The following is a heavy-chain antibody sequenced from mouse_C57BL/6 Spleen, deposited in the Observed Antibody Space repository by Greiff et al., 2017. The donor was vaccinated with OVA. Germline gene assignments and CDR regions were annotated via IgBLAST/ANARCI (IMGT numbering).Heavy chain of an antibody. CDR1: GYTFTSYW. CDR3: ARPTVVDPAWFAY. J-gene: IGHJ3*01. Sequence: VQLQQPGTELVKPGASVKLSCKASGYTFTSYWMHWVKQRPGQGLEWIGNINPSNGGTNYNEKFKSKATLTVDKSSSTAYMQLSSLTSEDSAVYYCARPTVVDPAWFAYWGQGTLVTVSA. V-gene: IGHV1-53*01. D-gene: IGHD1-1*01. CDR2: INPSNGGT.